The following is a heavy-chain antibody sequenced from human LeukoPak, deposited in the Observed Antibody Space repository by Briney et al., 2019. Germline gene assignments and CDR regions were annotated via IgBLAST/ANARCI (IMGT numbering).Heavy chain of an antibody. J-gene: IGHJ6*02. D-gene: IGHD2-15*01. V-gene: IGHV4-34*01. CDR1: GGSFSGYY. Sequence: SETLSLTCAVYGGSFSGYYWSWIRQPPGKGLEWIGEINHSGSTNYNPSLKSRVTISVDTSENQFSLKLSSVTAADTAVYYCARFPLRPSPYYYYGMDVWGQGTTVTVSS. CDR2: INHSGST. CDR3: ARFPLRPSPYYYYGMDV.